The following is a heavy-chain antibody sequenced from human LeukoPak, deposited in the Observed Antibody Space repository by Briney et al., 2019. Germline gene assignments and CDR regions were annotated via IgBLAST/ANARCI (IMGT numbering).Heavy chain of an antibody. CDR2: ISSSGSTI. CDR1: GCTFSSYE. V-gene: IGHV3-48*03. CDR3: ARGDYGDPRWYFDL. J-gene: IGHJ2*01. D-gene: IGHD4-17*01. Sequence: GGSLRLSCAASGCTFSSYEMNWVRQAPGKGLEWVSYISSSGSTIYYADSVKGRFTISRDNAKNSLYLQMNSLRAEDTAVYYCARGDYGDPRWYFDLWGRGTLVTVSS.